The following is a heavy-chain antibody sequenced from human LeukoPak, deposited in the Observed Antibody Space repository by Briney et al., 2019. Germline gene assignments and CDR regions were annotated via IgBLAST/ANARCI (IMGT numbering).Heavy chain of an antibody. J-gene: IGHJ4*02. D-gene: IGHD3-22*01. CDR2: ISGSGGST. CDR3: AKDTTMIVVVIPDY. CDR1: GFTFSSYA. V-gene: IGHV3-23*01. Sequence: PGGSLRLSCAASGFTFSSYAMSWVRQAPGKGLEWVSAISGSGGSTYYADSVKGRFTISRDNSKNTLYLQMNSLRAEDTAVYYCAKDTTMIVVVIPDYWGQGTLVTVSS.